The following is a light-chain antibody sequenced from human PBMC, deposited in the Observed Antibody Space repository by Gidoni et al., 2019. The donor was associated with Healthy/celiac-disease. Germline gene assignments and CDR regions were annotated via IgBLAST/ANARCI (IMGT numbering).Light chain of an antibody. V-gene: IGKV1-39*01. CDR2: AAS. CDR1: QSISSY. CDR3: QQSYSTPYT. Sequence: DIQMTPSPSSLSASVGDRVTITCRASQSISSYLNWYQQKPGKAPKLLIDAASSLQSGVPSRLSGSGSGTDFTLTISSLQPEDCATYYCQQSYSTPYTFGQGTKLEIK. J-gene: IGKJ2*01.